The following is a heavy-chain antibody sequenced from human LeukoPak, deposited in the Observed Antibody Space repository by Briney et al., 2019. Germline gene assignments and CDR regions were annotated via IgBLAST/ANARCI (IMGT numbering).Heavy chain of an antibody. V-gene: IGHV3-23*01. CDR3: AKDFGYYYGSGSYFAY. CDR2: ISGSGGNT. D-gene: IGHD3-10*01. Sequence: GGSLRLSCTASGFTFSSYGMNWVRQAPGKGLEWVSAISGSGGNTYYADSVKGRFTISRDNSKNTLYLQMNGLRAEDTAVYYCAKDFGYYYGSGSYFAYWGQGTLVTVSS. J-gene: IGHJ4*02. CDR1: GFTFSSYG.